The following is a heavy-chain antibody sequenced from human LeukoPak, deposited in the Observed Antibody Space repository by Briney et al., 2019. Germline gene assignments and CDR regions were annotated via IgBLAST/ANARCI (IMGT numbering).Heavy chain of an antibody. D-gene: IGHD3-10*01. Sequence: PGGSLRLSCAASGFTFRNYAIHWGRQAPGKGLEWVAFISDDGSRQHYADSVKGRFTISRDNSKNTLNLQMNSLRAEDTAVYYCVKDRTGTYTLDYWGQGTLVTVSS. CDR2: ISDDGSRQ. J-gene: IGHJ4*01. CDR3: VKDRTGTYTLDY. CDR1: GFTFRNYA. V-gene: IGHV3-30-3*01.